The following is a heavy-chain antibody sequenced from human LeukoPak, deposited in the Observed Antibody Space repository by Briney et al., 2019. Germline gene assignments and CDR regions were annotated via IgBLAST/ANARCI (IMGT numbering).Heavy chain of an antibody. Sequence: GGSLRLSCAASGFTFRNYWMTWVRQAPGKGLEWVANMNQDGSEKNYMDSLKGRFTISRDNAKNALYLQMNSLRAEDTAVYYCARDPTGYYYGMDVWGQGTPVTVSS. CDR1: GFTFRNYW. J-gene: IGHJ6*02. D-gene: IGHD3-9*01. V-gene: IGHV3-7*01. CDR3: ARDPTGYYYGMDV. CDR2: MNQDGSEK.